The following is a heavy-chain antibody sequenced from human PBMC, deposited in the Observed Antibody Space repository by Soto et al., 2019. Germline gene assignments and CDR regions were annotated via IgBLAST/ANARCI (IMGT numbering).Heavy chain of an antibody. V-gene: IGHV4-4*02. Sequence: SETLSLTFGVSCDSISSSKWWTWVRQTPGNGLEWIGKIDHNGVANYNPSLEGRVTISKDISKNQISLKVTSVTAADSAVYYCARMNRDYYYYGMDVWGQGATVTVSS. J-gene: IGHJ6*02. CDR3: ARMNRDYYYYGMDV. CDR1: CDSISSSKW. CDR2: IDHNGVA.